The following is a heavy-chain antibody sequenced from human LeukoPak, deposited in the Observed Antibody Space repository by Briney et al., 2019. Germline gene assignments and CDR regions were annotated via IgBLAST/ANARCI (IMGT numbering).Heavy chain of an antibody. CDR2: IHTSGST. CDR1: GGSISSYY. Sequence: SETLSLTCTVSGGSISSYYWSWIRQPAGKGLEWIGRIHTSGSTNYSPSLKSRVTMSVDTSKNQFSLKLSSVTAADTAVYYCAKDYSKTSYYGSGTYYRPNWFDPWGQGTLVTVSS. D-gene: IGHD3-10*01. V-gene: IGHV4-4*07. CDR3: AKDYSKTSYYGSGTYYRPNWFDP. J-gene: IGHJ5*02.